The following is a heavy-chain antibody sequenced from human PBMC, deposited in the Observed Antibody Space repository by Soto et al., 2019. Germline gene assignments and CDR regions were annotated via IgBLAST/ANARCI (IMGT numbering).Heavy chain of an antibody. CDR2: IYWDDDK. V-gene: IGHV2-5*02. J-gene: IGHJ3*02. D-gene: IGHD2-8*01. Sequence: QITLKESGPTLVKPTQTLTLTCTFSGFSLSTSGVGVGWIRQPPGKALEWLALIYWDDDKRYSPSLKSRLTINKDTAKNQGVITMTNMDPVDTAPDFCAHSFVRTNGLLIDAFDIWGQWTMVTVSS. CDR3: AHSFVRTNGLLIDAFDI. CDR1: GFSLSTSGVG.